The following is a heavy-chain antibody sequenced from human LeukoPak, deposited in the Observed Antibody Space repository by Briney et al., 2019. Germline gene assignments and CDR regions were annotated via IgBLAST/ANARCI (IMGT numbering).Heavy chain of an antibody. CDR2: ISWDGGSS. D-gene: IGHD5-12*01. J-gene: IGHJ4*02. CDR1: GFPFDDYA. CDR3: ATLSGLIDY. Sequence: PGGSLRLSCAASGFPFDDYAMHWVRQAPGKGLEWVSLISWDGGSSYYADSVKGRFTISRDNSKNTLYLQMNSLRAEDTAVYYCATLSGLIDYWGQGTLVTVSS. V-gene: IGHV3-43D*03.